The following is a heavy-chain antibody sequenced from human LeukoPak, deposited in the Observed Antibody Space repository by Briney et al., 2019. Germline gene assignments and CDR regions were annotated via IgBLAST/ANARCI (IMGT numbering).Heavy chain of an antibody. CDR2: IASGFQT. J-gene: IGHJ4*02. CDR3: VREARGYHYTYFDY. Sequence: GSLRLSCTASGFTLGSHDMHWVRQTTGEGLEWVAAIASGFQTFYAGSAKGRFTVSREDAKNSLYLQMNSLRAGDTAVYYCVREARGYHYTYFDYWGQGSLVTVSS. D-gene: IGHD5-18*01. CDR1: GFTLGSHD. V-gene: IGHV3-13*01.